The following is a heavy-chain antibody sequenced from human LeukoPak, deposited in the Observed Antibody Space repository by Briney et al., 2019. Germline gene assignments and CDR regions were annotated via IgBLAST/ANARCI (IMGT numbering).Heavy chain of an antibody. J-gene: IGHJ4*02. CDR1: GFTLSNYA. CDR2: LGTAGDT. V-gene: IGHV3-13*01. D-gene: IGHD5-24*01. CDR3: ARQSTPHGNFDY. Sequence: GGSLRLSCAASGFTLSNYAMHWVRQPAGEGLEWVSALGTAGDTSYPGSVKGRFTISRDNAKKSLFLQMNSLRAEDTAIYYCARQSTPHGNFDYWGQGTLVTVSP.